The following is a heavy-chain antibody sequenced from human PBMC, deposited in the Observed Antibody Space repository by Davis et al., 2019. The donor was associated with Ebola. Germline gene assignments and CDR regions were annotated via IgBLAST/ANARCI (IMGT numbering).Heavy chain of an antibody. CDR2: DIPIFATP. CDR1: GYTFTDYY. Sequence: SVKVSCKASGYTFTDYYIHWVRQAPGQGLEWMGGDIPIFATPNYAQKFQDRLSISADDSTNTAYMELSSLRSEDTAIYYCATRIPGGGVAWTEYWGQGTLVTVSS. V-gene: IGHV1-69*13. D-gene: IGHD3-3*01. J-gene: IGHJ4*02. CDR3: ATRIPGGGVAWTEY.